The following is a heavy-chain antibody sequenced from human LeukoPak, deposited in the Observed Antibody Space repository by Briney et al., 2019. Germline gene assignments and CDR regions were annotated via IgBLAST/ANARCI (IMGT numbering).Heavy chain of an antibody. CDR3: AKGLAVAGHFDY. Sequence: GSLRLSCAASGFTFSSHAMSWVRQAPGKGLEWVSAISGSGGSTYYADSVKGRFTISRDKSKNTLYLQMNSLRAEDTAVYYCAKGLAVAGHFDYWGQGTLVTVSS. CDR2: ISGSGGST. CDR1: GFTFSSHA. J-gene: IGHJ4*02. D-gene: IGHD6-19*01. V-gene: IGHV3-23*01.